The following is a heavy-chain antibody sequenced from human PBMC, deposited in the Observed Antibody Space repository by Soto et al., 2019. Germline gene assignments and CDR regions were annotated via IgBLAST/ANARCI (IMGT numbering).Heavy chain of an antibody. V-gene: IGHV1-69*01. CDR2: IIPIFGTA. Sequence: QVQLVQSGAEVKKPGSSLKVSCKASGGTFSSYAISWVRQAPGQGLEWMGGIIPIFGTANYAQKFQGRVTITAEESQSTAYVELSSLRSEDTAGYYCARVGNNQDSYYYYGMDVLGQGTTVTVSS. CDR1: GGTFSSYA. J-gene: IGHJ6*02. CDR3: ARVGNNQDSYYYYGMDV. D-gene: IGHD1-20*01.